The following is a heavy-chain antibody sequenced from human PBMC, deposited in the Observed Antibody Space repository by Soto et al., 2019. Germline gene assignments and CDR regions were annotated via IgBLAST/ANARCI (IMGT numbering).Heavy chain of an antibody. J-gene: IGHJ4*02. CDR2: IYYSGST. V-gene: IGHV4-61*01. CDR1: GGSVSSGSYY. CDR3: ARALYGGNPFDY. D-gene: IGHD2-15*01. Sequence: QVQLQESGPGLVKPSETLSLTCTVSGGSVSSGSYYWSWIRQPPGKGLEWIGYIYYSGSTNYNPPLKSRVTISVDTSKNQFSLKLSSVTAADTAVYYCARALYGGNPFDYWGQGTLVTVSS.